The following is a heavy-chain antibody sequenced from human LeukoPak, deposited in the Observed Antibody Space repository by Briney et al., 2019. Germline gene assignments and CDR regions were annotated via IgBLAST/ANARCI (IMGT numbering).Heavy chain of an antibody. D-gene: IGHD1-26*01. CDR2: INPNTGGA. J-gene: IGHJ4*02. CDR3: ARDLTSTSNWEFDY. V-gene: IGHV1-2*04. CDR1: GYTFADYF. Sequence: ASVKVSCKASGYTFADYFIHWVRQAPGQGLEWMGPINPNTGGAEYAPKFQGWVTMTRDTSISTAYVEVNRLISDDTAVYYCARDLTSTSNWEFDYWGQGTLVIVSS.